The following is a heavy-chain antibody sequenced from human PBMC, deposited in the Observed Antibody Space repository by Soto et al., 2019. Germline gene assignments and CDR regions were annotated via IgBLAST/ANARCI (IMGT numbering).Heavy chain of an antibody. CDR1: GFTFSSYS. D-gene: IGHD3-22*01. CDR3: ARDRYDSSGYEAPFDY. V-gene: IGHV3-48*02. J-gene: IGHJ4*02. Sequence: GGSLRLSCAASGFTFSSYSMNWVRKAPGKGLEWVSYISSSSSTIYYADSVKGRFTISRDNAKNSLYLQMNSLRDEDTAVYYCARDRYDSSGYEAPFDYWGQGTLVTVSS. CDR2: ISSSSSTI.